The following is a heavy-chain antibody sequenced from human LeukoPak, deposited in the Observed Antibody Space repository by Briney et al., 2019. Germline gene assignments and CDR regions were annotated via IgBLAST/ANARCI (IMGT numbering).Heavy chain of an antibody. J-gene: IGHJ4*02. Sequence: GGSLRLSGAASGFAFSSSSMNWVRQAPGKGLEWVSYISSDSNTIYYADSVKGRFTISRDNAKNALYLQMNSLRAEDTAVYYCARTFDYWGQGTLVTVSS. CDR3: ARTFDY. CDR2: ISSDSNTI. CDR1: GFAFSSSS. V-gene: IGHV3-48*04.